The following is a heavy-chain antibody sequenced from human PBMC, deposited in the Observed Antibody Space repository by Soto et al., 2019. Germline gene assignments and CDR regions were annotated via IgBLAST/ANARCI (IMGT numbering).Heavy chain of an antibody. CDR2: IHHSGST. J-gene: IGHJ6*03. Sequence: SETLSLTCAVSGGSISISNWWSWVRQTPGKGLEWIGQIHHSGSTNYSPSLTSRVTIPVDKSKNQFSLKMNSVTAADTAVYYCARGGYYFYMDVWGKGTTVTVSS. D-gene: IGHD1-26*01. CDR3: ARGGYYFYMDV. V-gene: IGHV4-4*02. CDR1: GGSISISNW.